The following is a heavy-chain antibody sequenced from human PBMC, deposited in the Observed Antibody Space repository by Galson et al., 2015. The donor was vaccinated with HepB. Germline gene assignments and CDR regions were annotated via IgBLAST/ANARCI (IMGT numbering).Heavy chain of an antibody. Sequence: SVTVSCKASGSTFTSYGISWVRQAPGQGLEWVGWISAYNGNTNYAQKLQGRVTMTTDTSTSTAYMELRSLRSDDTAVYYCARYYYDSSGYFLIDYWGQGTLVTVSS. CDR3: ARYYYDSSGYFLIDY. J-gene: IGHJ4*02. CDR2: ISAYNGNT. V-gene: IGHV1-18*04. D-gene: IGHD3-22*01. CDR1: GSTFTSYG.